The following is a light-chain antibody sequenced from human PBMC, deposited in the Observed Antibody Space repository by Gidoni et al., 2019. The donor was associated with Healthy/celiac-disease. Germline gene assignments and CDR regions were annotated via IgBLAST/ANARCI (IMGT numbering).Light chain of an antibody. CDR1: QGISSY. J-gene: IGKJ1*01. CDR2: AAS. V-gene: IGKV1-39*01. CDR3: QQNDSTPRT. Sequence: DLQMPQSPSSLSASVGDRVTITCQASQGISSYLNWYQQKPGKAPKLLIYAASNLESGVPSRFSGSGSGTDFTLTISSLQPEDIATYYCQQNDSTPRTFGQGTKVEIK.